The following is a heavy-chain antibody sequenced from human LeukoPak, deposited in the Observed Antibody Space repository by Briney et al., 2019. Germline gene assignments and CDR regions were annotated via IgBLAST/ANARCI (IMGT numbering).Heavy chain of an antibody. CDR3: TRDGYCPGAVCQSDT. CDR2: IKSKTEGEAT. Sequence: GGSLRLSCVASVVSFTGVWTNCGRPTPGEGREWGCRIKSKTEGEATDYAAPVKGRFSISRDDSKNTLFLQMNSLKSEDTAVYFCTRDGYCPGAVCQSDTWGQGTLVTVSS. V-gene: IGHV3-15*07. J-gene: IGHJ5*02. CDR1: VVSFTGVW. D-gene: IGHD2-8*02.